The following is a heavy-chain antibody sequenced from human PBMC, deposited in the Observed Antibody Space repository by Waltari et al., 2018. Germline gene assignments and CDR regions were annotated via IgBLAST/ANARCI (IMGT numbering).Heavy chain of an antibody. V-gene: IGHV4-59*08. D-gene: IGHD3-10*01. CDR3: ARLLPAYSYGYYYYYMDV. Sequence: QVQLQESGPGLVKPSETLSLTCTVSGGSISSYYWIWLRQTPGKGLVLIGYIYYRGTTTYNPSLKNRVNINVDTSKNQLSLKMSSVTAADTAVYYCARLLPAYSYGYYYYYMDVWGKGTTVTISS. CDR1: GGSISSYY. CDR2: IYYRGTT. J-gene: IGHJ6*03.